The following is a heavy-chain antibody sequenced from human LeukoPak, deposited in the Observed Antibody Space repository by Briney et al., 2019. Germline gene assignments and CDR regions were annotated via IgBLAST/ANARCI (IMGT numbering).Heavy chain of an antibody. CDR2: IYYSGST. Sequence: SETLSLTYTVSGGSISSGGYYWSWIRQHPGKGLEWIGYIYYSGSTYYNPSLQSRVTISMDTSKNQFSLNLSSVTAADTAVYYCARRAPSAGYFDLWGRGTLVTVSS. J-gene: IGHJ2*01. V-gene: IGHV4-31*03. CDR1: GGSISSGGYY. CDR3: ARRAPSAGYFDL.